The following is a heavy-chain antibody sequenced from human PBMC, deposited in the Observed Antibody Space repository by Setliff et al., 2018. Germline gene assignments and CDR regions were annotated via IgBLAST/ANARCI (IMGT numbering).Heavy chain of an antibody. CDR2: IYSSGST. CDR1: GGAISNYY. V-gene: IGHV4-59*08. J-gene: IGHJ3*02. CDR3: ARHENDYGDYDDAFDI. D-gene: IGHD4-17*01. Sequence: PSETLSLTCTVSGGAISNYYWSWIRQPPGKGMEWIGYIYSSGSTNYNPSLKSRVTISLDTSKNQFSLKLSSVTAADTAVYYCARHENDYGDYDDAFDIWGQGTMVTVSS.